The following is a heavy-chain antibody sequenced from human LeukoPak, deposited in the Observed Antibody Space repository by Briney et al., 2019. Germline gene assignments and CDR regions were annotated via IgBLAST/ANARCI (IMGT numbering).Heavy chain of an antibody. V-gene: IGHV1-46*01. CDR3: ARFKSGGSNTGVDS. J-gene: IGHJ4*02. CDR2: INPSGGST. CDR1: GYTFTSYV. D-gene: IGHD1-26*01. Sequence: ASVKVSCKASGYTFTSYVISWVRQAPGQGLEWMGIINPSGGSTSYAQKFQGRVTMTRAMSTSTVYMELSSLRSEDTDVYYCARFKSGGSNTGVDSWGQGTLVTVSS.